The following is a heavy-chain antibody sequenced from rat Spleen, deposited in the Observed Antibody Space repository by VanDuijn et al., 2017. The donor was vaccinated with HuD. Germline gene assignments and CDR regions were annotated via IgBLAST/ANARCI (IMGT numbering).Heavy chain of an antibody. CDR2: ITSSGTGA. CDR1: GFTFYNYW. V-gene: IGHV5-31*01. Sequence: VQLKESGPGLVQPSQTLSLTCTVSGFTFYNYWMTWIRQAPGKGLEWVASITSSGTGAYYVDSVKGRFTISRDNAKSTLYLQMDSLRSEDTATYYCARQDIYYGYNYGYFDYWGQGVMVTVSS. D-gene: IGHD1-9*01. CDR3: ARQDIYYGYNYGYFDY. J-gene: IGHJ2*01.